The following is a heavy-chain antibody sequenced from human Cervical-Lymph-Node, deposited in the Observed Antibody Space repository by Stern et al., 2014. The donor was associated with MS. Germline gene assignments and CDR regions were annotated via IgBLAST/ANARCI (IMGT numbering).Heavy chain of an antibody. V-gene: IGHV3-33*01. CDR1: GFTFSNYG. CDR3: VRLAGSSTSQLVDY. D-gene: IGHD2-2*01. J-gene: IGHJ4*02. CDR2: IWFDGTND. Sequence: VQLVESGGGVVQPGRSLRLSCAASGFTFSNYGMHWVRQAPGKGLEWVAIIWFDGTNDYYADSVKGRFTISRDNSKNTLYLQMNSLRDEDTAMYYCVRLAGSSTSQLVDYWGKGTLVTVSS.